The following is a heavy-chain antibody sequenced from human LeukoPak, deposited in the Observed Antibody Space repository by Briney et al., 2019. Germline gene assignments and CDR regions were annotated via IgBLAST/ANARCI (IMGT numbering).Heavy chain of an antibody. V-gene: IGHV4-39*01. Sequence: SETLSLTCTVSGGSISSSSYYWGWIRQPPGKGLEWIGSIYYSGSTYYNPSLKSRVTISVDTSKNQFSLKLSSVTAADTAVYYCARRGFLEWLYDYWGQGTLVTVSS. CDR1: GGSISSSSYY. CDR3: ARRGFLEWLYDY. J-gene: IGHJ4*02. D-gene: IGHD3-3*01. CDR2: IYYSGST.